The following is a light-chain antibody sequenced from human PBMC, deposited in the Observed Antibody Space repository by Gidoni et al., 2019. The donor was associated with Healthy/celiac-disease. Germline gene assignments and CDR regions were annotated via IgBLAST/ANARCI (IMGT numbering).Light chain of an antibody. V-gene: IGKV1-39*01. CDR2: AAS. CDR3: QQSYSTPT. CDR1: QSISSY. J-gene: IGKJ1*01. Sequence: DIQMTQSPSPLSASVGDRVTITCRASQSISSYLNWYQQKPGKAPKLLIYAASSLQSGVPSSFSGSGSGTDFTLTISSLQPEDFATYYCQQSYSTPTFGQGTKVEIK.